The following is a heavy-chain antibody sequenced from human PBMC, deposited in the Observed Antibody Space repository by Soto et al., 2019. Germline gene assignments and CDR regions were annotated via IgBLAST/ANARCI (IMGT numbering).Heavy chain of an antibody. Sequence: SETLSLTCTVSGGSISSSSYYWGWIRQPPGKGLEWIGSIYYSGSTYYNPSLKSRVTISVDTSKNQFSLKLSSVTAADTAVYYCSSPFDVDDASDIWGQGTMVTVSS. D-gene: IGHD6-13*01. J-gene: IGHJ3*02. CDR1: GGSISSSSYY. CDR2: IYYSGST. CDR3: SSPFDVDDASDI. V-gene: IGHV4-39*01.